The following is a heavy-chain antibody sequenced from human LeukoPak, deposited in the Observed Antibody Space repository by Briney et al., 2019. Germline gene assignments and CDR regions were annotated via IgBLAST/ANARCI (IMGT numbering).Heavy chain of an antibody. J-gene: IGHJ6*02. CDR1: GFTFSSYG. Sequence: GRSLRLSCTASGFTFSSYGMHWVRQAPGKGLEWVAVISYDGSNKYYADSVKGRFTISRDNSKNTLYLQMNSLRAEDTAVYYCAKEYRGRWYPGMDVWGQGTTVTVSS. CDR2: ISYDGSNK. CDR3: AKEYRGRWYPGMDV. D-gene: IGHD6-13*01. V-gene: IGHV3-30*18.